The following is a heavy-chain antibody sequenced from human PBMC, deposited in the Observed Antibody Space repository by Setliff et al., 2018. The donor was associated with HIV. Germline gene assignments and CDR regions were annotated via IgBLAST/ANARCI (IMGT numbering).Heavy chain of an antibody. CDR1: GGSFRNYA. D-gene: IGHD3-22*01. CDR3: AREEYDRDF. J-gene: IGHJ3*01. V-gene: IGHV1-69*13. Sequence: SVKVSCKASGGSFRNYAISWVRQAPGQGLEWMGGIIPLLGTANYAQRFQGRVMIIADESTSTAYMELTSLRSEDTAVYYCAREEYDRDFWGQGTKVTVSS. CDR2: IIPLLGTA.